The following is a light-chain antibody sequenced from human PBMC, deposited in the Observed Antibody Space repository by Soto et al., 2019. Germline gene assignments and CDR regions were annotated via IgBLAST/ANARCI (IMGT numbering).Light chain of an antibody. CDR1: QSVLYSSNNKNY. V-gene: IGKV4-1*01. CDR2: AAS. Sequence: DIVMTHSPDSLAVSLGERATINCKSSQSVLYSSNNKNYLAWYQQKPGKAPELLIYAASTLQSGVPSRFSGSGSGTDFTLTISCLQSEDFATYYCQQYYSFLPVTFGQGTKVDI. J-gene: IGKJ1*01. CDR3: QQYYSFLPVT.